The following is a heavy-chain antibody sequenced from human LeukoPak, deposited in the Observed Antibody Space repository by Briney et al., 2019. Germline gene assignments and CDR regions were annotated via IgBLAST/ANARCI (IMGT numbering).Heavy chain of an antibody. CDR1: GFTFSTYW. D-gene: IGHD5-18*01. CDR2: IMQDGSEK. CDR3: AKTSSAYTYGHIDY. J-gene: IGHJ4*02. V-gene: IGHV3-7*03. Sequence: GGSLRLSCLGSGFTFSTYWMSWVRQAPGKGLEWVANIMQDGSEKNYVDSVKGRFTISRDNAKNSLDLQMNSLRAEDTALYYCAKTSSAYTYGHIDYWGQGTLVTVSS.